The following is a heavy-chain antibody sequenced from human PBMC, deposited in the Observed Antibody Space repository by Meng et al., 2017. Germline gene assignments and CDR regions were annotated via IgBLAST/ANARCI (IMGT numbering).Heavy chain of an antibody. CDR1: GGSISSSNW. CDR2: IYHSGST. D-gene: IGHD7-27*01. Sequence: QVSLPGQGPGLGNPAATLSFSCPASGGSISSSNWWSWVRPPPGKGLEWIGEIYHSGSTNYNPSLKSRVTISVDKSKNQFSLKLSSVTATDTAVYYCARDGRSWDWGQGTLVTVSS. J-gene: IGHJ4*02. CDR3: ARDGRSWD. V-gene: IGHV4-4*02.